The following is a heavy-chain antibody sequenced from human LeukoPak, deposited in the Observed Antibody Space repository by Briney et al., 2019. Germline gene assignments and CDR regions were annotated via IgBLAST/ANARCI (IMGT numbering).Heavy chain of an antibody. CDR1: GFTFSSYA. CDR3: AKDSPRVATDGGYYFDY. V-gene: IGHV3-23*01. CDR2: ISGSGGST. J-gene: IGHJ4*02. Sequence: GGSLRLSCAAPGFTFSSYAMSWVRQAPGKGLEWDSAISGSGGSTYYADSVKGRFTISRDNSKNTLYLQMNSLRAEDTAVYYCAKDSPRVATDGGYYFDYWGQGTLVTVSS. D-gene: IGHD5-12*01.